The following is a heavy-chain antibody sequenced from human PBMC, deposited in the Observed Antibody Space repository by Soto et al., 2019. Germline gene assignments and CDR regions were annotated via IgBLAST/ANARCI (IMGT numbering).Heavy chain of an antibody. D-gene: IGHD5-12*01. CDR3: ARGLYSGYDLWNYYYGMDV. J-gene: IGHJ6*02. Sequence: GASVKVSCKASGGTFSSYAISWVRQAPGQGLEWMGGIIPIFGTANYAQKFQGRVTITADESTSTAYMELSSLRSEDTAVYYCARGLYSGYDLWNYYYGMDVWGQGTTVTVSS. CDR2: IIPIFGTA. CDR1: GGTFSSYA. V-gene: IGHV1-69*13.